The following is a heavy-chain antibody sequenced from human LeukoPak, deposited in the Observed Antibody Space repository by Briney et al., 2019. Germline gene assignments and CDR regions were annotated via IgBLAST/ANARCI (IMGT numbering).Heavy chain of an antibody. J-gene: IGHJ4*02. V-gene: IGHV3-23*01. CDR2: ISSSGSGGNT. CDR1: GVTLSNYA. CDR3: ARAYSYGDFDY. D-gene: IGHD5-18*01. Sequence: PGGSLRLSCVASGVTLSNYAMSWARQAPGKGLEWVSGISSSGSGGNTYYADSVKGRFTISRDTSKNTLSLQMNSLRAEDTAVYYCARAYSYGDFDYWGQGTLVTVSS.